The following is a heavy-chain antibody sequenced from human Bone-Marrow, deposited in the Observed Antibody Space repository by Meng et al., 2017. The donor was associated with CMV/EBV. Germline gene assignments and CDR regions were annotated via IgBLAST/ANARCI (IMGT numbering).Heavy chain of an antibody. V-gene: IGHV4-39*01. CDR1: GGSISSYY. CDR3: ARLLLTSWVRLANWFDP. D-gene: IGHD2-2*01. Sequence: SETLSLTCTVSGGSISSYYWGWIRQPPGKGLEWIGSIYYSRSTYYNPSLKSRVTISVDTSKNQFSLKLSSVTAADTAVYYCARLLLTSWVRLANWFDPWGQGTLVTVSS. J-gene: IGHJ5*02. CDR2: IYYSRST.